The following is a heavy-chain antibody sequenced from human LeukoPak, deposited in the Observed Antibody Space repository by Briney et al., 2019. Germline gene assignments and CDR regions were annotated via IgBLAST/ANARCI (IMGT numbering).Heavy chain of an antibody. J-gene: IGHJ4*02. CDR2: INPSRGST. CDR3: ERDRSSGSFDY. Sequence: GAAVKVSCKASGYTFTSYYMHWVRQAPGQGLEWMGIINPSRGSTSYAQKFQGRVTITRDTSTSTVYMELSSLRSEDTAVYYCERDRSSGSFDYWGKGTLVTVSS. CDR1: GYTFTSYY. V-gene: IGHV1-46*01. D-gene: IGHD1-26*01.